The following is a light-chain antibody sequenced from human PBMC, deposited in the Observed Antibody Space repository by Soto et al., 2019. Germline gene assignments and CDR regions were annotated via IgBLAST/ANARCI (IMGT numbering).Light chain of an antibody. V-gene: IGLV1-44*01. CDR3: SAWDNSLNGYV. CDR1: SSNIGSNT. CDR2: TAG. J-gene: IGLJ1*01. Sequence: QSVLTQPLSASASPGQRVTISCSGGSSNIGSNTVACYQHLPGTAPPRLIFTAGQRPSGVPGRFSGSKSGTSASLTIIGLQSEDEGDYYCSAWDNSLNGYVFGPGTKLTVL.